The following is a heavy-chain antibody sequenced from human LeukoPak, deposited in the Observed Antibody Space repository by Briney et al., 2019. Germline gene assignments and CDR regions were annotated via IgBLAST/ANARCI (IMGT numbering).Heavy chain of an antibody. CDR1: GYTFTDNY. CDR2: INPNSGDT. Sequence: GASVKVSCKASGYTFTDNYMHWVRQAPGQGLEWMGWINPNSGDTHYAQKFQGRVTMTSDTSITTVYMELSRLRSDDTAVYYCARDGRDGYNLVHYWGQGTLVTVSS. D-gene: IGHD5-24*01. CDR3: ARDGRDGYNLVHY. J-gene: IGHJ4*02. V-gene: IGHV1-2*02.